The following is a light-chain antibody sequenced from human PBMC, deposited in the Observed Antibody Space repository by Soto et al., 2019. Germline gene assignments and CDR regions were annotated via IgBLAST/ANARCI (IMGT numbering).Light chain of an antibody. CDR1: QSVLYNSNNKNY. J-gene: IGKJ5*01. CDR2: WAS. V-gene: IGKV4-1*01. Sequence: DIVMTQSPDSLAVSLGEWATINCKSSQSVLYNSNNKNYLAWYQQKPGQPPKLLFYWASTRESGVPDRFSGRGSGTDFTLSISSLQAEDVAVYYCQQYYSSPITFGQGTRLEIK. CDR3: QQYYSSPIT.